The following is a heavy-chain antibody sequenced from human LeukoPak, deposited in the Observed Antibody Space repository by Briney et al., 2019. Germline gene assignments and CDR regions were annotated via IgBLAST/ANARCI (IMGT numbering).Heavy chain of an antibody. J-gene: IGHJ6*02. V-gene: IGHV3-53*04. Sequence: PGGSLRLSCAASGFTVSSNYMTWVRQAPGKGLEWVSLIYRGGTTYYADSVKGRFTISRHNSMNTLYLQMNSLRAEDTAVYYCARGGYTYGSNYYYAMDVWGQGTTVTVSS. CDR1: GFTVSSNY. CDR3: ARGGYTYGSNYYYAMDV. CDR2: IYRGGTT. D-gene: IGHD5-18*01.